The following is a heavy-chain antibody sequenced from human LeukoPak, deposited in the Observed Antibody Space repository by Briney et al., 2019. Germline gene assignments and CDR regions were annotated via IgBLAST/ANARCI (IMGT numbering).Heavy chain of an antibody. Sequence: GGSLRLSCAASGFSFNNYWMSWVRQAPGKGLEWVANIKQDGSEKYYVDSVKGRFTISRDNAKNSLFLQMDSLRAEDTAVYYCARAKYSSGWYDFAFDIWGQGTMVTVSS. J-gene: IGHJ3*02. CDR1: GFSFNNYW. V-gene: IGHV3-7*04. D-gene: IGHD6-19*01. CDR2: IKQDGSEK. CDR3: ARAKYSSGWYDFAFDI.